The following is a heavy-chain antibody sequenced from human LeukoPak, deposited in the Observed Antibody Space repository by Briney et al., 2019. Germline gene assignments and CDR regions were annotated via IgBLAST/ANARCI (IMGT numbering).Heavy chain of an antibody. V-gene: IGHV3-21*05. CDR1: GFTFSSYS. Sequence: GGSLRLSCAASGFTFSSYSMNWVRQAPGKGLEWVSYISSSSSYIYYADSVKGRFTISRDNAKNSLYLQMNSLRAEDTAVYYCALQAGYCSGGSCSPGYYYYMDVWGKGTTVTVSS. D-gene: IGHD2-15*01. CDR3: ALQAGYCSGGSCSPGYYYYMDV. CDR2: ISSSSSYI. J-gene: IGHJ6*03.